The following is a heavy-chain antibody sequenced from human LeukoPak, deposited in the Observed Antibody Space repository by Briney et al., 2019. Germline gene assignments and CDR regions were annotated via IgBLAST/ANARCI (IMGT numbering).Heavy chain of an antibody. D-gene: IGHD2-15*01. CDR2: ISFDGSDK. CDR3: AKGCRSGSICFLIDY. V-gene: IGHV3-30*18. CDR1: GFSFSSHG. J-gene: IGHJ4*02. Sequence: GRSLRLSCAASGFSFSSHGMHWVRQAPGKGLEWVAVISFDGSDKYYADSVKGRFTISRDNSKNTLYVQMNSLRAEDTAVYYCAKGCRSGSICFLIDYWGQGTLVTVSS.